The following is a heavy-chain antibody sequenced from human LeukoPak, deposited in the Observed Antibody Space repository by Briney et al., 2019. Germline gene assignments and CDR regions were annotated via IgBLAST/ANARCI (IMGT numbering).Heavy chain of an antibody. Sequence: GGSLRLSCAASGFTFSSYGMSWVRQAPGKGLEWVSVISGSGDGTYYADSVKGRFTISRDNSKNTLYLQMNSLRAEDTAVNYCAKDQRWESPHYLDSWGQGTLVTVSS. D-gene: IGHD1-26*01. J-gene: IGHJ4*02. CDR2: ISGSGDGT. CDR1: GFTFSSYG. CDR3: AKDQRWESPHYLDS. V-gene: IGHV3-23*01.